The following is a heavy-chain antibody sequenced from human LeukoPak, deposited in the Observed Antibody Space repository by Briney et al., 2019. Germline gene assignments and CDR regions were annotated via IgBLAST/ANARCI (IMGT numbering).Heavy chain of an antibody. CDR1: GFIFSDYF. Sequence: GGSLRLSCAASGFIFSDYFMSWIRQAPGKGLEWVSYVSGSGSPIYYADSVKGRFTISRDNAKNSLYLQMNSLRAEDTAVYYCARDRGGPGYTYGQPLDYWGQGTLVTVSS. D-gene: IGHD5-18*01. CDR3: ARDRGGPGYTYGQPLDY. CDR2: VSGSGSPI. J-gene: IGHJ4*02. V-gene: IGHV3-11*01.